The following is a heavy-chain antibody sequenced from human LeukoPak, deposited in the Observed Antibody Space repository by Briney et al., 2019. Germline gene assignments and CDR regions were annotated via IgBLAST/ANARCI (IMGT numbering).Heavy chain of an antibody. V-gene: IGHV3-30*03. CDR1: GFTFSSYG. CDR3: ARVRYYYDSSGYYSTMYYFDY. Sequence: PGGSLRLSCAASGFTFSSYGMHWVRQAPGKGLEWVAVISYDGSNKYYADSVKGRFTISRDNSKNTLYLQMNSLRAEDTAVYYCARVRYYYDSSGYYSTMYYFDYWGQGTLVTVSS. D-gene: IGHD3-22*01. J-gene: IGHJ4*02. CDR2: ISYDGSNK.